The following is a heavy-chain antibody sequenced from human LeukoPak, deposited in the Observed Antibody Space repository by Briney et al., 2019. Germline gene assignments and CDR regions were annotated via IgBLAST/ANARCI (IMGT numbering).Heavy chain of an antibody. Sequence: SETLSLTCAVYGGSFSGYYWSWIRQPPGKGLEWIGEINHSGSTNYNPSLKSRVTISVDTSKNQFSLKLSSVTAADTAVYYCARIDYGSGKDFDYWGQGTLVTVSS. CDR3: ARIDYGSGKDFDY. V-gene: IGHV4-34*01. CDR1: GGSFSGYY. J-gene: IGHJ4*02. CDR2: INHSGST. D-gene: IGHD3-10*01.